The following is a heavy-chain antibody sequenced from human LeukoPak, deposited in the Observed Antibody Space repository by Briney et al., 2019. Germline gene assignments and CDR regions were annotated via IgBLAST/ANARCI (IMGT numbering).Heavy chain of an antibody. CDR1: GYTFTSYY. Sequence: WASVKVSCKASGYTFTSYYMHWVRQAPGQGLEWMGIINPSGGSTSYAQKFQGRVTMTRDTSTSTVYMELSSLRSEDTAVYYCARRHTSEDSSGWPRYYYMDVWGKGTTVTISS. CDR2: INPSGGST. D-gene: IGHD6-19*01. V-gene: IGHV1-46*01. J-gene: IGHJ6*03. CDR3: ARRHTSEDSSGWPRYYYMDV.